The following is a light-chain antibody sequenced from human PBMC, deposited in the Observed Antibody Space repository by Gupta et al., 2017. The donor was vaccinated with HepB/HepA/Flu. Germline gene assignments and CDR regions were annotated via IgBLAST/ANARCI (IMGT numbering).Light chain of an antibody. V-gene: IGKV3-11*01. CDR2: DAS. CDR1: QSISRY. Sequence: EIVLTQSPATLSLSPGERATLSCRASQSISRYLAWYQQNPGQAPRLLIYDASNRATGIPARFSGSGSGTDFTLTISSLEPEDFAVYYCQQRSNWPPLTFGGGTKVEI. CDR3: QQRSNWPPLT. J-gene: IGKJ4*01.